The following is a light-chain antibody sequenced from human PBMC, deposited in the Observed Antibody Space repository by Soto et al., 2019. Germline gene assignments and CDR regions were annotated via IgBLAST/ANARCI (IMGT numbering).Light chain of an antibody. V-gene: IGKV1-5*03. CDR2: KAS. Sequence: DIQMTQSPSTLSASVGDRVTITCRASQSISSWLAWYQQKPGKAPKLLIYKASSLESGVPSRFSGSGSGTEFTLTISSLQPDDFATYYCQHSGTFGGGTKVEIK. J-gene: IGKJ4*01. CDR1: QSISSW. CDR3: QHSGT.